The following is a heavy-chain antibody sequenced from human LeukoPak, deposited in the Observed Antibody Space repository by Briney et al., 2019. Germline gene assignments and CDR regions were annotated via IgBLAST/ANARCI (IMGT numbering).Heavy chain of an antibody. J-gene: IGHJ4*02. CDR1: GASITGHY. CDR2: IYCSGTT. V-gene: IGHV4-59*08. CDR3: ARHLGGGIYFDY. Sequence: SETLSLTCTVSGASITGHYWSWIRQPPGKGLEWIGFIYCSGTTNCNPSLKSRVTISVDTSKNQFSLTLSSVTAADTAVYYCARHLGGGIYFDYWGQGTLVTVSS. D-gene: IGHD3-16*01.